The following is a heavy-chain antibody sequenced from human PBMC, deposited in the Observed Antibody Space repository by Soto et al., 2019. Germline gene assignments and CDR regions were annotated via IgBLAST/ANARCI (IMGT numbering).Heavy chain of an antibody. J-gene: IGHJ4*02. CDR1: GGYISSGSYY. D-gene: IGHD3-3*02. CDR2: IYYTGST. V-gene: IGHV4-31*03. Sequence: SETLSLTCTVAGGYISSGSYYWSWIRQHPGKDLEWIGYIYYTGSTYYNPSLKSRVTISVDTSKNQFSLKLSSVTAADTAVYYCAGPNIRYLDYWGQGTLVTVSS. CDR3: AGPNIRYLDY.